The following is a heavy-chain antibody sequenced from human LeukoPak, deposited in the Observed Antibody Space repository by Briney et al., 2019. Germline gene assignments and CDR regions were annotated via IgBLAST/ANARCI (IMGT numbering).Heavy chain of an antibody. CDR2: IYHSGST. CDR3: AKSNGYGLIDI. J-gene: IGHJ3*02. V-gene: IGHV4-38-2*02. D-gene: IGHD3-10*01. CDR1: GYSISSDYY. Sequence: SETLSLTCTVSGYSISSDYYWGWVRQPPGKGLEWIASIYHSGSTHYSPSLKSRVTISRDTSKNQFSLNLNYVSATDTAVYYCAKSNGYGLIDIWGQGTMVTVSS.